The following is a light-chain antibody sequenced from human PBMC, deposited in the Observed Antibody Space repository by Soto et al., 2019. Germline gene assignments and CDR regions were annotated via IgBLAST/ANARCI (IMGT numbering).Light chain of an antibody. Sequence: QSVLTQPPSASGTPGQRVTISSSGSSSNIGSKYVYWYQQLPGTAPKLLIYRNNQRPSGVPDRFSGSKSGTSASLAISGLRSEDETDYYCAAWDDSLSGHGVFGGGTKLTVL. CDR1: SSNIGSKY. J-gene: IGLJ3*02. CDR2: RNN. V-gene: IGLV1-47*01. CDR3: AAWDDSLSGHGV.